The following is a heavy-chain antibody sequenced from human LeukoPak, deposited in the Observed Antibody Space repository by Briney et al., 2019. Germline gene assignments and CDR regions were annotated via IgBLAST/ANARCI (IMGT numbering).Heavy chain of an antibody. CDR2: ISSSSSII. Sequence: PGGSLRLSCADSGFTFSSYSMNWVRQAPGKRLERVSYISSSSSIIYYADSVKGRFTISRDNAKNSLYLQMNSLRDEDTAVYYCARDLSGSYDHSDYWGQGTLGTVAP. D-gene: IGHD1-26*01. V-gene: IGHV3-48*02. CDR1: GFTFSSYS. J-gene: IGHJ4*02. CDR3: ARDLSGSYDHSDY.